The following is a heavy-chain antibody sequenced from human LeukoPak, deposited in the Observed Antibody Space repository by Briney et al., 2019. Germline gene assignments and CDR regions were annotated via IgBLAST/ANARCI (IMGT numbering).Heavy chain of an antibody. Sequence: SETLSLTCTVSGGSISSSSYYWGWIRQPPGKGLEWIGSIYYSGSTYYNPSLKSRVTISVDTSKNQFSLKLSSVTAADTAVYYCAGSGWYGYYMDVWGKGTTVTVSS. CDR3: AGSGWYGYYMDV. CDR1: GGSISSSSYY. J-gene: IGHJ6*03. V-gene: IGHV4-39*07. CDR2: IYYSGST. D-gene: IGHD6-19*01.